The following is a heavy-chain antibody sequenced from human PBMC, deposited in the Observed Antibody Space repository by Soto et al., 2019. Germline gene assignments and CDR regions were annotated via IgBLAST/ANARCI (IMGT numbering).Heavy chain of an antibody. J-gene: IGHJ6*02. CDR2: IYYSGST. CDR1: GGSIRAVTYY. Sequence: SETLSLTCTVSGGSIRAVTYYWGWIRQPPGKGLEWIGSIYYSGSTYYNPSLKSRVTISVDTSKNQFSLKLSSVTAADTAVYYCARQVGRVPPSWYYYGMDVWGQGTTVTAP. V-gene: IGHV4-39*01. CDR3: ARQVGRVPPSWYYYGMDV. D-gene: IGHD1-26*01.